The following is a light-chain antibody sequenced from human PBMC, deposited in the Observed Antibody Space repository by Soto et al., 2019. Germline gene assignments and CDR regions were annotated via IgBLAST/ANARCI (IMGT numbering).Light chain of an antibody. CDR1: SSDIGRYNF. Sequence: QSALTQPASVSGSPGQLITISCTGTSSDIGRYNFVSWYQQHPGKAPKLLVYEVTNRPSGVSNRFSGSKSGNTASLTIFGLQTEDEADYYCSSYTSVTTFVVFGTGTKVTVL. CDR2: EVT. J-gene: IGLJ1*01. CDR3: SSYTSVTTFVV. V-gene: IGLV2-14*01.